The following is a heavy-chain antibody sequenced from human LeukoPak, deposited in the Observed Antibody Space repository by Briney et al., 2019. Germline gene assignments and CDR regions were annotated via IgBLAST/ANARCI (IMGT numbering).Heavy chain of an antibody. V-gene: IGHV4-34*01. CDR2: INHSGST. CDR1: GGSFSGYY. Sequence: SETLSLTCAVYGGSFSGYYWSWIRQPPGKGLEWIAEINHSGSTNYNPSLKSRVTISVDTSKNQFSLKLSSVTAADTAVYYCAREVLLWFGESPFDYWGQGTLVTVSS. D-gene: IGHD3-10*01. J-gene: IGHJ4*02. CDR3: AREVLLWFGESPFDY.